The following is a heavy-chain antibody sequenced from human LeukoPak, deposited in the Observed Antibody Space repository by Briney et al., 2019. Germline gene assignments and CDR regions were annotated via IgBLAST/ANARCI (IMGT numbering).Heavy chain of an antibody. CDR2: IYHSGST. CDR3: ARLSLGYCSSTICYNPDY. V-gene: IGHV4-39*01. Sequence: SETLSLTCTVSGGSISSSSYYWGWIRQPPVKRLEWTGSIYHSGSTYYNPSLKSRVTISVDTSKNQFSLKLSSVTAADTAVYYCARLSLGYCSSTICYNPDYWGQGTLVTVSS. D-gene: IGHD2-2*02. CDR1: GGSISSSSYY. J-gene: IGHJ4*02.